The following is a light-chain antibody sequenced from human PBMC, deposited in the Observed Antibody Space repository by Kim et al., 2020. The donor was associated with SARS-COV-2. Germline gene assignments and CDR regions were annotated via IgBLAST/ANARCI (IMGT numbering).Light chain of an antibody. Sequence: GQKVTISCSGSSSNIGKNFIFWYQQVPGTAPKLLIYDNDKRPSGIPDRFSGSKSGTSATLAITGLQTGDEADYYCGAWDSSLSVWLFGGGTQLTVL. CDR2: DND. V-gene: IGLV1-51*01. CDR3: GAWDSSLSVWL. CDR1: SSNIGKNF. J-gene: IGLJ3*02.